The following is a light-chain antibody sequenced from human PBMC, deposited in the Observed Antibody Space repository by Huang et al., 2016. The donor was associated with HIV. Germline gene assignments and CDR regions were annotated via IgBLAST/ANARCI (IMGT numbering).Light chain of an antibody. Sequence: DIQMTQSPSSLSASVGDSVTITCRASQSISTYLNLYQQKPGQAPKLLIYAASTVQSGVPSRFSGSGSGTDFTLTISSLQPEDVATYYCQQTYSTLTFGPGTKVDIK. CDR1: QSISTY. CDR2: AAS. V-gene: IGKV1-39*01. J-gene: IGKJ3*01. CDR3: QQTYSTLT.